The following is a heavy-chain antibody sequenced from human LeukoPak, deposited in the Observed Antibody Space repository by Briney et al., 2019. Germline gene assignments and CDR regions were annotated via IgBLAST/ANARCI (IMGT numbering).Heavy chain of an antibody. D-gene: IGHD4-23*01. CDR1: SGSFSGYY. CDR3: ARDHVRWQDAFDI. V-gene: IGHV4-34*01. Sequence: SETLSLTCAVYSGSFSGYYWSWIRQPPGKGLEWIGEINHSGSTNYNPSLKSRVTISVDTSKNQFSLKLSSVTAADTAVYYCARDHVRWQDAFDIWGQGTMVTVSS. CDR2: INHSGST. J-gene: IGHJ3*02.